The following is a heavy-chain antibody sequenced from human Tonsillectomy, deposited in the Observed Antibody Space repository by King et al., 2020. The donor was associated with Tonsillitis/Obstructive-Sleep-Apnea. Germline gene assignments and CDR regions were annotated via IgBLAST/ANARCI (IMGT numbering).Heavy chain of an antibody. CDR2: IHYSGST. CDR1: GGSISSSTYY. V-gene: IGHV4-39*01. CDR3: ARHEGNSGYYYHGMDV. J-gene: IGHJ6*02. Sequence: QLQESGPGLVKPSETLSLTCTVSGGSISSSTYYWGWIRQPPGKGLEWIGNIHYSGSTYYNPSLKSRVTISVDTSKNQFSLKLSSVTAADTAVFYCARHEGNSGYYYHGMDVWGQGTTVTVSS. D-gene: IGHD4-23*01.